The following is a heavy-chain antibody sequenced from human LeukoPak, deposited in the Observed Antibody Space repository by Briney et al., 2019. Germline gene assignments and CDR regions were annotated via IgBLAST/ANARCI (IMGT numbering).Heavy chain of an antibody. Sequence: SETLSLTCTVSGGSISSSSYYWGWIRQPPGKGLEWIGSIYYSGSTYYNPSLKSRVTISVDTSKNQFSLKLSSVTAADTAVYYCARSGRGYYYYMDVWGKGTTVTISS. J-gene: IGHJ6*03. D-gene: IGHD3-10*01. CDR1: GGSISSSSYY. V-gene: IGHV4-39*07. CDR3: ARSGRGYYYYMDV. CDR2: IYYSGST.